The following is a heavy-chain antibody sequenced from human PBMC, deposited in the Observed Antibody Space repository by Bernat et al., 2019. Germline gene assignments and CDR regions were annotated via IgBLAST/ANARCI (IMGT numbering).Heavy chain of an antibody. CDR2: ISEDGSKE. CDR3: ATAGDTFIGWYEGP. V-gene: IGHV3-30*01. CDR1: GFIFSTYA. D-gene: IGHD6-19*01. J-gene: IGHJ5*02. Sequence: QVQLVESGGGLVQPGRSLRLSCSASGFIFSTYAMHWVRQAPGGGLEWVALISEDGSKEYYADSVKGRFSISRDNSKNTLYLEMNSLRRDDTATYSFATAGDTFIGWYEGPWGQGSLVTVST.